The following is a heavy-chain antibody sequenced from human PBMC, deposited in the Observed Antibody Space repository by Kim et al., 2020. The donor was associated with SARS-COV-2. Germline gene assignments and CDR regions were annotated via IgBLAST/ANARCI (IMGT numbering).Heavy chain of an antibody. CDR2: INSDGNMI. Sequence: GGSLRLSCAASGFSFRDYWMHWVRQVPGKGLVWVSRINSDGNMITYADSVRGRFTISRDNAKNTLYLQMNSLRVDDTAVYYCTRGLGDYWGQGSLVSVSS. D-gene: IGHD3-16*01. J-gene: IGHJ4*02. CDR1: GFSFRDYW. CDR3: TRGLGDY. V-gene: IGHV3-74*01.